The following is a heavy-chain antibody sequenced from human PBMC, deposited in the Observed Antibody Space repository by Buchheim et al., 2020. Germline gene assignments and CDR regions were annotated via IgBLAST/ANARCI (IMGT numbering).Heavy chain of an antibody. CDR2: MNPNSGET. CDR3: ARAGYYDSRGYLGDFDY. CDR1: GYTFTSYD. J-gene: IGHJ4*02. Sequence: QVQLVQSGAEVKKPGASVKVSCKASGYTFTSYDINWVRQATGQGLEWMGRMNPNSGETGYAQLFQGRVTLTRNTSINTAYMELSSLRSEDTAVYYCARAGYYDSRGYLGDFDYWGQGTL. V-gene: IGHV1-8*01. D-gene: IGHD3-22*01.